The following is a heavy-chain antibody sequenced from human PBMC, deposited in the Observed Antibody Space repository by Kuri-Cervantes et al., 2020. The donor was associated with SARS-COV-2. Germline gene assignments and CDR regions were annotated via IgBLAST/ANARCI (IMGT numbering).Heavy chain of an antibody. D-gene: IGHD6-13*01. J-gene: IGHJ3*01. Sequence: GGSLRLSCAASGFTFSSYGIHWVRQVPGKGLEWVSAITAAGAEFHAGSVRGRFTVSRENAKTSAYLQMNSLTADDTAVYYCAKEGIASYDPLDVWGLGTMVTVSS. CDR2: ITAAGAE. V-gene: IGHV3-13*01. CDR1: GFTFSSYG. CDR3: AKEGIASYDPLDV.